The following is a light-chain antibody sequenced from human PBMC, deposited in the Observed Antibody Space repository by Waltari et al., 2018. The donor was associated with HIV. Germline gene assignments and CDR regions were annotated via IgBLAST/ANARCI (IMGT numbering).Light chain of an antibody. V-gene: IGLV1-44*01. J-gene: IGLJ1*01. CDR2: YNL. CDR3: ASWDDSLDGFYV. Sequence: QSVLTQPPSVSGTPGQRVTISCSGSSSNIGTNTVNLYQVLPGTAPQLLIYYNLRRASGVPDRFSGSNSGTASSLAISGLQSEDEADYYCASWDDSLDGFYVVGTGTKVTVL. CDR1: SSNIGTNT.